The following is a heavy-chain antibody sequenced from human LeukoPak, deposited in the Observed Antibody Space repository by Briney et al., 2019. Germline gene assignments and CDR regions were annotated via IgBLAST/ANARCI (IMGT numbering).Heavy chain of an antibody. CDR2: IYPGDSDT. J-gene: IGHJ6*03. CDR1: GYSFTSYW. Sequence: GESLKISCKGSGYSFTSYWIGWVRQMPGKGLEWMGIIYPGDSDTRYSPPFQGQVTISADKSISTAYLQWSSLKASDTAMYYCARLSGDYSNSYYYYYMDVWGKGTTVTVSS. V-gene: IGHV5-51*01. CDR3: ARLSGDYSNSYYYYYMDV. D-gene: IGHD4-11*01.